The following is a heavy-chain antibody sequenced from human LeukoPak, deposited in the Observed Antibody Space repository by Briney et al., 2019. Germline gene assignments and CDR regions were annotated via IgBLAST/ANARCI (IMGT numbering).Heavy chain of an antibody. Sequence: SETLSLTCTVSGGSINSYYWSWIRQPPEKGLEWIGCIYYSGSTNYNPSLKSRVTISVDTSKNQFSLRLSSVTAADTAVYYCARVTGYMTEDYFDYWGQGTLITVSS. CDR1: GGSINSYY. CDR2: IYYSGST. V-gene: IGHV4-59*01. J-gene: IGHJ4*02. CDR3: ARVTGYMTEDYFDY. D-gene: IGHD6-13*01.